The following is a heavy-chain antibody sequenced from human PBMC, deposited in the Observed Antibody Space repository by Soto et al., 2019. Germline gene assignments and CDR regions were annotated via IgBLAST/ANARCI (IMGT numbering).Heavy chain of an antibody. CDR2: IYSRDSDT. J-gene: IGHJ4*02. V-gene: IGHV5-51*01. CDR3: ARAPYNHNDGDLDF. D-gene: IGHD1-1*01. CDR1: GYRFTNFW. Sequence: GESLKISCKASGYRFTNFWIGRVRQKPGKGLEWMGIIYSRDSDTRYSPSFQGQVTISVDTSINTAYLQWSSLKASDTAIYYCARAPYNHNDGDLDFWGQGTLVTVSS.